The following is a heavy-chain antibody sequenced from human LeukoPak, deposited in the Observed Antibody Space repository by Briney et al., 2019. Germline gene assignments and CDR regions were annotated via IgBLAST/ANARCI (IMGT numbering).Heavy chain of an antibody. D-gene: IGHD4-17*01. J-gene: IGHJ4*02. CDR2: FDPEDGET. V-gene: IGHV1-24*01. Sequence: GASGKVSCKVSGYTLTELSMHWVRQAPGKGLEWMGGFDPEDGETIYAQKFQGRVTMTEDTSTDTAYMELSSLRSEDTAVYYCATDRGNYGDRRGWRGSLYYFDYWGQGTLVTVSS. CDR1: GYTLTELS. CDR3: ATDRGNYGDRRGWRGSLYYFDY.